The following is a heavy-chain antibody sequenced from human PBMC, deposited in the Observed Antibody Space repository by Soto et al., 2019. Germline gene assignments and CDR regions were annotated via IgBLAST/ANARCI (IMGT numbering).Heavy chain of an antibody. V-gene: IGHV4-39*01. CDR3: ASVMVRGVDY. J-gene: IGHJ4*02. CDR2: IYYSGST. D-gene: IGHD3-10*01. CDR1: GGSISSSSYY. Sequence: SETLSLTCTVSGGSISSSSYYWGWIRQPPGKGLEWIGSIYYSGSTYYNPSLKSRVTISVDTYKNQFSLKLSSVTAADTAVYYCASVMVRGVDYWGQGTLVTVS.